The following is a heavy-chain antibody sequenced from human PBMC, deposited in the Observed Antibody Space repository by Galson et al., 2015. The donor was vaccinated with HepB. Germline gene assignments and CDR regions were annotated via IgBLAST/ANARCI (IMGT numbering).Heavy chain of an antibody. Sequence: SLRLSCAGSGFTFSNAWMSWVRQAPGKGLEWVSAISGSGGSTYYADSVKGRFTISRDNSKNTLYLQMNSLRAEDTAVYYCAKGVVPAAPNWFDPWGQGTLPPSPQ. CDR3: AKGVVPAAPNWFDP. J-gene: IGHJ5*02. CDR1: GFTFSNAW. V-gene: IGHV3-23*01. CDR2: ISGSGGST. D-gene: IGHD2-2*01.